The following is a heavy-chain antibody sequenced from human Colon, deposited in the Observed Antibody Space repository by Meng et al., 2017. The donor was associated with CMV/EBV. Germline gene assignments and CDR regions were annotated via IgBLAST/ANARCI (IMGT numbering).Heavy chain of an antibody. Sequence: QGELVQSGTEVKKLGASVKVSCKTSGYTFTANHLHWVRQAPGQGLEWMGWIYPQDGGTYFAQKFQDRVTLTRDTSITTAYMELSGLTSDDTAIYYCVRESWYFDFWGEGTLVTVSS. CDR3: VRESWYFDF. D-gene: IGHD6-13*01. J-gene: IGHJ4*02. CDR2: IYPQDGGT. V-gene: IGHV1-2*02. CDR1: GYTFTANH.